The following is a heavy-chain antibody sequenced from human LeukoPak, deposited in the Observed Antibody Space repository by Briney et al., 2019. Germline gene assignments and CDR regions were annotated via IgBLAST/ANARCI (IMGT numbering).Heavy chain of an antibody. Sequence: PGRSLRLSCAASGFTFDDYAMHWVRQAPRKGLEWVSGISWNSGSIGYADSVKGRFTISRDNAKNSLYLQMNSLRAEDMALYYCAKDIGADWNYAPYYFDYWGQGTLVTVSS. CDR1: GFTFDDYA. CDR2: ISWNSGSI. D-gene: IGHD1-7*01. CDR3: AKDIGADWNYAPYYFDY. J-gene: IGHJ4*02. V-gene: IGHV3-9*03.